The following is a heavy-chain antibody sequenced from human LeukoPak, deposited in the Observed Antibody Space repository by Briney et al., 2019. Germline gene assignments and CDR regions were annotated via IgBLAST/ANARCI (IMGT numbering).Heavy chain of an antibody. CDR1: GYTFTSYG. CDR3: ARDRSKRRYYDSSGRPYDAFDI. D-gene: IGHD3-22*01. J-gene: IGHJ3*02. V-gene: IGHV1-18*01. Sequence: GASVKVSCKASGYTFTSYGISWVRQAPGQGLEWMGWISAYNGNTNYAQKLQGRVTITADESTSTAYMELSSLRSEDTAVYYCARDRSKRRYYDSSGRPYDAFDIWGQGTMVTVSS. CDR2: ISAYNGNT.